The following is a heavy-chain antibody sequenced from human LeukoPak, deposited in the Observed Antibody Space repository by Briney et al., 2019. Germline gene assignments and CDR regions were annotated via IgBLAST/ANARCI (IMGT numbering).Heavy chain of an antibody. CDR3: ARAAFSSGWYEVDY. CDR2: IYHTGST. V-gene: IGHV4-59*01. D-gene: IGHD6-19*01. Sequence: SETLSLTCTVSGGAISSYYWNWIRQPPGKGLEWIGYIYHTGSTNYNPSLKSRVTISVDTSKNQFSLKLSSVTAADTAVYFCARAAFSSGWYEVDYWGQGTLVTVSS. CDR1: GGAISSYY. J-gene: IGHJ4*02.